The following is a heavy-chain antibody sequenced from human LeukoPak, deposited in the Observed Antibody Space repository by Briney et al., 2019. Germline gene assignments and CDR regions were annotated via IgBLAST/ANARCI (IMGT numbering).Heavy chain of an antibody. V-gene: IGHV1-46*01. CDR2: INPRGGST. CDR3: ARGGEQQLVPYYYYYYMDV. D-gene: IGHD6-13*01. Sequence: ASVKVSCKASGYTFTSYYMHWVRQAPGQGLEWMGTINPRGGSTSYALKFQGRVTMTRDMSTSTVYMELSSLRSEDTAVYYCARGGEQQLVPYYYYYYMDVWGKGTTVTVSS. J-gene: IGHJ6*03. CDR1: GYTFTSYY.